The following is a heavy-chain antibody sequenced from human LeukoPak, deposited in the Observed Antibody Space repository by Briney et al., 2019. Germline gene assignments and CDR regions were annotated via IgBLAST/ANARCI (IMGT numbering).Heavy chain of an antibody. CDR1: GFTFSNYA. D-gene: IGHD2-21*02. V-gene: IGHV3-23*01. CDR2: IRGFDSIT. CDR3: AKTRGDNFFDY. J-gene: IGHJ4*02. Sequence: PGGSLRLSCAASGFTFSNYAMNWVRQAPGKGLEWVSSIRGFDSITFYADSVKGRFTISRDISRNTLYLQMNGLRAEDTAVYHCAKTRGDNFFDYWGQGTLVTVSS.